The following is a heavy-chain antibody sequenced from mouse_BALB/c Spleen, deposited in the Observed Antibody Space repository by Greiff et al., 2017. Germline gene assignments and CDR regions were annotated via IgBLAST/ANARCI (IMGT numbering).Heavy chain of an antibody. J-gene: IGHJ4*01. CDR1: GYSITSDYA. Sequence: EVKLMESGPGLVKPSQSLSLTCTVTGYSITSDYAWNWIRQFPGNKLEWMGYISYSGSTSYNPSLKSRISITRDTSKNQFFLQLNSVTTEDTATYYCASHGNSNAMDYWGQGTSVTVSS. CDR3: ASHGNSNAMDY. CDR2: ISYSGST. V-gene: IGHV3-2*02. D-gene: IGHD2-1*01.